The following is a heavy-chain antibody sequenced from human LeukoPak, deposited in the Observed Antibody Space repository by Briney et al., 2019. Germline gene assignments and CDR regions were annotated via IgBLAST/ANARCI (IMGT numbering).Heavy chain of an antibody. J-gene: IGHJ4*02. V-gene: IGHV4-4*07. CDR2: IYTSENT. CDR3: ARVTRPGNGILDY. CDR1: GFTFSSYA. Sequence: GSLRLSCAASGFTFSSYAMSWIRQSAGKGLEWIGRIYTSENTIYNPSLKSRVTMSVDTSKNQFSLKVNSVTAADTAVYYCARVTRPGNGILDYWGQGTLVTVSS. D-gene: IGHD6-6*01.